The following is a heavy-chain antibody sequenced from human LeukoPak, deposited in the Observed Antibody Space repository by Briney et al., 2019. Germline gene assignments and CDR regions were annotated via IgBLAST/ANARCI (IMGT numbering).Heavy chain of an antibody. Sequence: GGSLTLSCAASGFTFSSHEMNWVRQPPGKGLEWLSYISSGGSTIYYADSVKGRFTVSRDNAKNSLYLQMNSLRAEDTALYYCARDVWFDPWGQGTLVTVSS. CDR1: GFTFSSHE. CDR3: ARDVWFDP. V-gene: IGHV3-48*03. CDR2: ISSGGSTI. J-gene: IGHJ5*02.